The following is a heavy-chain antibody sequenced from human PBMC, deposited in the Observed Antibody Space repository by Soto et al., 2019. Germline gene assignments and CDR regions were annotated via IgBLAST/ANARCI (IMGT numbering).Heavy chain of an antibody. V-gene: IGHV1-18*01. CDR1: GYTFTNYG. D-gene: IGHD3-10*01. J-gene: IGHJ4*02. CDR3: ARDRGYYGSGSYYVDY. CDR2: INVYNGNT. Sequence: ASVKVSCKASGYTFTNYGISWVRQAPGQGLEWMGWINVYNGNTKYAQKFQGRVTITADKSTSTAYMELSSLRSEDTAVYYCARDRGYYGSGSYYVDYWGQGTLVTVSS.